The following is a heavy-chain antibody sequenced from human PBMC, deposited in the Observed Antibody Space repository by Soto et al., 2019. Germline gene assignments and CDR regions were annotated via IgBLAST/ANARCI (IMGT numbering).Heavy chain of an antibody. CDR1: GFTFSGSA. Sequence: EVQLVESGGGLVQPGGSLKLSCAASGFTFSGSAMHWVRQASGKGLEWVGRIRSKANSYATAYAASVKGRFTISRDDSKNTSYLQMNSLKTEDTAVDYCTTTVVPLDDWGQGTLVTVSS. CDR2: IRSKANSYAT. D-gene: IGHD4-17*01. CDR3: TTTVVPLDD. V-gene: IGHV3-73*02. J-gene: IGHJ4*02.